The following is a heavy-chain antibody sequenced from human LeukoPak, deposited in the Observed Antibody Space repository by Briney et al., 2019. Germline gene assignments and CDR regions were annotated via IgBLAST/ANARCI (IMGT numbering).Heavy chain of an antibody. CDR1: GFTFSDYY. Sequence: GGSLRLSCVVSGFTFSDYYMSWIRQAPGKGLEWVSYISSRSSYTNYADSVKGRFTISRDNARNSLYLQMNSLRAEDTAVYYCARDHGPGRLEEVSDDWGQGTLVTVSS. CDR2: ISSRSSYT. D-gene: IGHD3-16*02. V-gene: IGHV3-11*06. CDR3: ARDHGPGRLEEVSDD. J-gene: IGHJ4*02.